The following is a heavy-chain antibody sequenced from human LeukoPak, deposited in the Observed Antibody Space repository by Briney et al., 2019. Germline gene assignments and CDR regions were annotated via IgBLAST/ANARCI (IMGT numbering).Heavy chain of an antibody. J-gene: IGHJ4*02. CDR2: IGSSSSYI. D-gene: IGHD3-22*01. CDR3: ARGHRYYYDSSGYYTY. CDR1: GFTFSSYS. V-gene: IGHV3-21*01. Sequence: GGSLRLSCAASGFTFSSYSMNWVRQAPGKGLEWVSSIGSSSSYIYYADSVKGRFTISRDNAKNSLYLQMNSLRAEDTAVYYCARGHRYYYDSSGYYTYWGQGTLVTVSS.